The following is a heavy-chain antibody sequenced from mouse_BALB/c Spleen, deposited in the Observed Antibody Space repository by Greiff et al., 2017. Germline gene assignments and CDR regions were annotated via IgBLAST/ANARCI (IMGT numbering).Heavy chain of an antibody. CDR3: ATALYDGYSSWFAY. Sequence: EVMLVESGGGLVKPGGSLKLSCAASGFTFSDYYMYWVRQTPEKRLEWVATISDGGSYTYYPDSVKGRFTISRYNAKNNLYLQMSSLKSEDTAMYYCATALYDGYSSWFAYWGQGTLVTVSA. J-gene: IGHJ3*01. D-gene: IGHD2-3*01. V-gene: IGHV5-4*02. CDR2: ISDGGSYT. CDR1: GFTFSDYY.